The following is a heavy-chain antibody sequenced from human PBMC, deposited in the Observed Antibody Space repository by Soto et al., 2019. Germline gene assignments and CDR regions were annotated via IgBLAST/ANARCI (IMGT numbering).Heavy chain of an antibody. CDR1: GGTFSSYA. V-gene: IGHV1-69*01. CDR3: AAYSSSWETSNYYYYGMDV. CDR2: IIPIFGTA. D-gene: IGHD6-13*01. Sequence: QVQLVQSGAEVKKPGSSVKVSCKASGGTFSSYAISWVRQAPGQGLEWMGGIIPIFGTANYAQKFQGRVTITADESTSTAYMELSSLRSEDTAVYYCAAYSSSWETSNYYYYGMDVWGQGTTVTVSS. J-gene: IGHJ6*02.